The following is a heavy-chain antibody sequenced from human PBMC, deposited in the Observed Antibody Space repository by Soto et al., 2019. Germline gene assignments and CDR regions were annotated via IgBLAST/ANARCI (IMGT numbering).Heavy chain of an antibody. CDR3: ARTITYYYDSSGYYFDY. Sequence: PSETLSLTCAVSGGSISSGGYSWSWIRQPPGKGLEWIGYIYHSGSTYYNPSLKSRVTISVDRSKNQFSLKLSSVTAADTAVYYCARTITYYYDSSGYYFDYWGQGTLVTAPQ. V-gene: IGHV4-30-2*01. CDR2: IYHSGST. CDR1: GGSISSGGYS. J-gene: IGHJ4*02. D-gene: IGHD3-22*01.